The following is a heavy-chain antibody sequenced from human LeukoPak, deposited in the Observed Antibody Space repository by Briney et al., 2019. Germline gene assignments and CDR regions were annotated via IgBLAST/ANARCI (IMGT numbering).Heavy chain of an antibody. CDR2: INPNSGDA. CDR1: GYTFTVHF. D-gene: IGHD5-18*01. Sequence: ASVKVSCKASGYTFTVHFIHWVRQAPGQGPEWMGWINPNSGDANYPQKFQGRVTMTRDTSISTAYMEMSSLRSDDTAVYFCARDKGSGYLPFDFWGQGTLVTVSS. V-gene: IGHV1-2*02. CDR3: ARDKGSGYLPFDF. J-gene: IGHJ4*02.